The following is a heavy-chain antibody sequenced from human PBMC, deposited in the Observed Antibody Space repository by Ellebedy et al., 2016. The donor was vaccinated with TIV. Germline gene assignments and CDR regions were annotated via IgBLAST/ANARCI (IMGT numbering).Heavy chain of an antibody. D-gene: IGHD3-22*01. J-gene: IGHJ4*02. Sequence: GESLKISCAASGFTFTGFSMSWVRQAPGKGLEWVGRIKSKTDGGTTDYAAPVKGRFTISRDDSKNTLYLQMNSLKTEDTAVYYCTSYYRYYYDSKGPWGWGQGTLVTVSS. V-gene: IGHV3-15*01. CDR3: TSYYRYYYDSKGPWG. CDR1: GFTFTGFS. CDR2: IKSKTDGGTT.